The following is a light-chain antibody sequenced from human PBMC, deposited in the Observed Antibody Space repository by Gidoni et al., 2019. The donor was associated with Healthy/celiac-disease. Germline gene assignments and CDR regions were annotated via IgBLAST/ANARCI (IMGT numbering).Light chain of an antibody. CDR2: GNR. CDR3: QSYDSSLSGSRV. J-gene: IGLJ3*02. Sequence: QSVLTQPPSESGAPGQRVTLSCTGSSSNIGAGYDVHWYQQLPGTAPKLLIYGNRNRPSGVPDRFSGSKSGTSASLAITGLQAEDEADYYCQSYDSSLSGSRVFGGGTKLTVL. CDR1: SSNIGAGYD. V-gene: IGLV1-40*01.